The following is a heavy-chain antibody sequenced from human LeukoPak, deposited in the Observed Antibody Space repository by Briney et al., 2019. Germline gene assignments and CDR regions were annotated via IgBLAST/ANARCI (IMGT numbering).Heavy chain of an antibody. D-gene: IGHD3-3*01. CDR3: AKGVVWEPYYFDY. CDR2: ISPGGNT. Sequence: SETLSLTCTVSGGSISSYYWSWIRQPPGKGLEWIGYISPGGNTYYTPSLKSRVTISLDRSKNQFSLKVKSVTAADTAVYFCAKGVVWEPYYFDYWGQGTLVTVSS. CDR1: GGSISSYY. V-gene: IGHV4-59*12. J-gene: IGHJ4*02.